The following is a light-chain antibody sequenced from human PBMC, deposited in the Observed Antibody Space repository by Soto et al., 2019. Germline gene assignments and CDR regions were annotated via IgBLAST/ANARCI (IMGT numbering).Light chain of an antibody. CDR1: QSVSSSY. CDR2: AAS. J-gene: IGKJ2*01. Sequence: EIVLTQSPGTLSLSPGKRATLSCRASQSVSSSYLAWYQQKPGQAPRLLIYAASSRATGIPDRFSGSGSGTDFTLTIRRLEPEDFAVYYCQQYGSSLYTFGQGTKLEIK. V-gene: IGKV3-20*01. CDR3: QQYGSSLYT.